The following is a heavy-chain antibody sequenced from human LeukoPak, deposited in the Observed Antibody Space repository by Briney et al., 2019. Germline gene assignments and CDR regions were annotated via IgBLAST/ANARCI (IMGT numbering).Heavy chain of an antibody. V-gene: IGHV4-34*01. Sequence: SETLSLTCAVFGGSFSGYYWSWIRQPPGKGLEWIGEINHSGRTNYNPSLKSRVTISVDTSKNQFSLKLSSVTAADTAVYYCAREAQKYCSGGSCYGPGDYWGQGTLVTVSS. CDR2: INHSGRT. CDR1: GGSFSGYY. J-gene: IGHJ4*02. CDR3: AREAQKYCSGGSCYGPGDY. D-gene: IGHD2-15*01.